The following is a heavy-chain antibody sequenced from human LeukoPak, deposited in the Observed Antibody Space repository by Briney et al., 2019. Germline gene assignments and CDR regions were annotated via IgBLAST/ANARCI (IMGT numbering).Heavy chain of an antibody. CDR2: INHSGST. D-gene: IGHD6-6*01. CDR3: ARLPVENSSSSSGALDY. Sequence: SETLSLTCAVYGGSFSGYYWSWIRQPPGKGLEWIGEINHSGSTNYNPSLKSRVTISVDTSKDQFSLKLSSVTAADTAVYYCARLPVENSSSSSGALDYWGQGTLVTVSS. V-gene: IGHV4-34*01. J-gene: IGHJ4*02. CDR1: GGSFSGYY.